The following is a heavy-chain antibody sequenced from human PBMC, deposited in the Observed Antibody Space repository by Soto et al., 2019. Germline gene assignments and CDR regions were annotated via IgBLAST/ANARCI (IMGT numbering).Heavy chain of an antibody. CDR1: GFTFSTYS. Sequence: GGSLRLSCAASGFTFSTYSMNWGRQAPGKGLEWVSYISSTSSTIYYADSVKGRFTISRDNAKNSLYLQMNSLRDDDTALYYCAINSGYDLDPAWGQGTLVTVSS. J-gene: IGHJ5*02. D-gene: IGHD5-12*01. V-gene: IGHV3-48*02. CDR2: ISSTSSTI. CDR3: AINSGYDLDPA.